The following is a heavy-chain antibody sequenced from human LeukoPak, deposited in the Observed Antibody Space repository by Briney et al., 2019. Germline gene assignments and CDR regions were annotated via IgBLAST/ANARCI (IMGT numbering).Heavy chain of an antibody. CDR2: ISSRSSTI. J-gene: IGHJ6*02. Sequence: GGSLRLSCAASGFTFSSYSMTWVRQAPGKGLEWVSYISSRSSTIYYADSVKGRFTISRDNAKNSLYLQMNSLRAEDTAVYYCARGEYSSSWDDYYYGMDVWGQGTTVTVSS. V-gene: IGHV3-48*01. D-gene: IGHD6-13*01. CDR1: GFTFSSYS. CDR3: ARGEYSSSWDDYYYGMDV.